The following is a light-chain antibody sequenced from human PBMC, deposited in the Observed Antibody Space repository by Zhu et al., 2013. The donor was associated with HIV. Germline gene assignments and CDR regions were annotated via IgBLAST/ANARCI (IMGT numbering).Light chain of an antibody. Sequence: EIVLTQSPGTLSLSPGERATLSCRASQSVSSSYLAWYQQKPGQAPRLLIHGASTRATGIPARFSGSGSGTDFTLTIRRLEPEDFAVYYCQQYGSSPRTFGQGTKVEIK. J-gene: IGKJ1*01. CDR2: GAS. V-gene: IGKV3-20*01. CDR3: QQYGSSPRT. CDR1: QSVSSSY.